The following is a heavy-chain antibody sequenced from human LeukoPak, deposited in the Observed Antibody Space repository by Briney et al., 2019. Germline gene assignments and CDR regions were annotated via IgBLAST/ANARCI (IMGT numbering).Heavy chain of an antibody. V-gene: IGHV4-59*12. D-gene: IGHD2-2*02. Sequence: PSETLSLTCIVSGGSISNYHWSWIRQPPGKGLQWIGYIYYSGSTNYNPSLKSRVTMSVDTSKNQFSLKLSSVTAADTAVYYCARDEYCSSTSCYTRWGQGTLVTVSS. CDR2: IYYSGST. CDR1: GGSISNYH. CDR3: ARDEYCSSTSCYTR. J-gene: IGHJ4*02.